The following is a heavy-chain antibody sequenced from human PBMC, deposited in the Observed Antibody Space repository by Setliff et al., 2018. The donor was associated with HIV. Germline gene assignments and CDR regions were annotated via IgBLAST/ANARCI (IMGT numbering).Heavy chain of an antibody. CDR3: ARSLKLGESPIGY. CDR2: INTETGNP. D-gene: IGHD3-10*01. V-gene: IGHV7-4-1*02. CDR1: GYTLTTYG. Sequence: ASVKVSCKASGYTLTTYGISWVRQAPGQGLEWMGWINTETGNPMYAQGFTGRFVFSLDTSVSTAYLQISSLKAEDTAVYYCARSLKLGESPIGYWGQGTLVTVS. J-gene: IGHJ4*02.